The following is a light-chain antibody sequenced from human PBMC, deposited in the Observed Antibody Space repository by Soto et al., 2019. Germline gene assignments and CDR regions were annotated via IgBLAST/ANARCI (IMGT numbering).Light chain of an antibody. V-gene: IGKV3-20*01. J-gene: IGKJ4*01. CDR3: QQYGSSPLT. CDR1: QSVSSSY. CDR2: GAS. Sequence: DIVLTQSPGTLSLSPGERATLSCRASQSVSSSYLAWYQQKPGQAPRLLIYGASIRATGIPDRFSGSGSGTEFSITISRMEPEDFAVYYCQQYGSSPLTFGGGTKVEIK.